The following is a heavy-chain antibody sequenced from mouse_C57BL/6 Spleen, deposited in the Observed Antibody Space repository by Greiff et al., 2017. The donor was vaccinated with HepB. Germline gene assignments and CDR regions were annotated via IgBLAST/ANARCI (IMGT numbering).Heavy chain of an antibody. V-gene: IGHV1-50*01. J-gene: IGHJ1*03. CDR1: GYTFTSYW. CDR3: ASRDDWYFDV. D-gene: IGHD3-1*01. CDR2: IDPSDSYT. Sequence: QVQLQQPGAELVKPGASVKLSCKASGYTFTSYWMQWVKQRPGQGLEWIGEIDPSDSYTNYNQKFKGKATLTVDTSSSTAYMQLSSLTSEDSAVYYCASRDDWYFDVWGTGTTVTVSS.